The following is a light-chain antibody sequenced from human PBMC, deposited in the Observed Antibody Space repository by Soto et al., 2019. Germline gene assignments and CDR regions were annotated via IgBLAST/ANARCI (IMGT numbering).Light chain of an antibody. V-gene: IGLV2-14*01. CDR2: EVR. Sequence: QSALTQPASVSGSPGQSITISCTGTSSDVGGYNYVSWYQHDPGKAPKLMIYEVRNRPSGVSNRFSGSKSGNTASLTISGLQAEDEADYYCSSYTSSTTWVFGGGTKVTVL. CDR1: SSDVGGYNY. J-gene: IGLJ3*02. CDR3: SSYTSSTTWV.